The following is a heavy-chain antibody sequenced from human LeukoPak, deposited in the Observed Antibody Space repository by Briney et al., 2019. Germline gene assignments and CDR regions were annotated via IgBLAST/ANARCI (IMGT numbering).Heavy chain of an antibody. D-gene: IGHD1-26*01. V-gene: IGHV1-8*03. CDR3: ARLVGATFTDY. CDR1: GGTFSSYA. Sequence: ASVKVSCKASGGTFSSYAISWVRQAPGQGLEWMGWMNPNSGNTGYAQKFQGRVTITRNTSISTAYMELSSLRSEDTAVYYCARLVGATFTDYWGQGTRVTVSS. J-gene: IGHJ4*02. CDR2: MNPNSGNT.